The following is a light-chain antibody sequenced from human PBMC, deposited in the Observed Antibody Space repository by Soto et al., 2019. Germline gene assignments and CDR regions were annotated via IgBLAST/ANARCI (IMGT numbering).Light chain of an antibody. Sequence: DIQMTQSPSSLSASVGDRVTITCRASQSIGNYLNWYQQKPGKAPTLLIYAASSLQSGVPSRFSGSGSGTDFTLTIIILQPEDFATYFCQQSYSTPWTFGQGTKVEIK. J-gene: IGKJ1*01. V-gene: IGKV1-39*01. CDR2: AAS. CDR1: QSIGNY. CDR3: QQSYSTPWT.